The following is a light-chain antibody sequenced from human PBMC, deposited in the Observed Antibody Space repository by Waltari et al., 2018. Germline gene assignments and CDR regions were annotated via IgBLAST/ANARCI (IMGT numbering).Light chain of an antibody. CDR3: QSYDDSLSGYV. CDR1: SPNIGAGHD. CDR2: NNT. J-gene: IGLJ3*02. Sequence: QSVLTQPPSVSGAPGQRVTISCTGSSPNIGAGHDVHWYQQLPGGAPNPLISNNTNRPSGVPDRISGSNSGTSASLAITGLQAEDEAEFYCQSYDDSLSGYVFGGGTKLTVL. V-gene: IGLV1-40*01.